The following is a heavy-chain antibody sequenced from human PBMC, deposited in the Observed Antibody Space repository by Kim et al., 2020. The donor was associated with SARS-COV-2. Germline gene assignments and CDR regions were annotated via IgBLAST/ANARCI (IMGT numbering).Heavy chain of an antibody. V-gene: IGHV3-21*01. J-gene: IGHJ4*02. D-gene: IGHD1-1*01. Sequence: ADSVKGRFTISRDNARDSLYLQMNSLGAEDTAMYYCARDLSTGLPGGFDYWGPGTLVTVSS. CDR3: ARDLSTGLPGGFDY.